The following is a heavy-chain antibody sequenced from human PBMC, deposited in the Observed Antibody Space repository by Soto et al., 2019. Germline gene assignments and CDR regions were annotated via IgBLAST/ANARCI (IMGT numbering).Heavy chain of an antibody. Sequence: EVQLLESGGGLVQPGGSLRLSCAASGFTFSSFAMTWVRQAPGKGLEWVSGISGSGGSTYYADSVKGRFTISRDNSKNTLYVEMNSLRAEDTAVYYCAKDMGGAAYSSGGGCRADYWGQGTLVTVSS. CDR2: ISGSGGST. V-gene: IGHV3-23*01. CDR1: GFTFSSFA. CDR3: AKDMGGAAYSSGGGCRADY. D-gene: IGHD2-15*01. J-gene: IGHJ4*02.